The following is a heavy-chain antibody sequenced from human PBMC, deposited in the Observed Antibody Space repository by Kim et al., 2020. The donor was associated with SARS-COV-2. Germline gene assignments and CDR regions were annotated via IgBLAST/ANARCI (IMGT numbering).Heavy chain of an antibody. CDR2: INAGNGNT. D-gene: IGHD3-10*01. CDR1: GYTFTSYA. Sequence: ASVKVSCKASGYTFTSYAMHWVRQAPGQRLEWMGWINAGNGNTKYSQKFQGRVTITRDTSASTAYMELSSLISEDTAVYYCAREVPGAWYFDYWGQGTLVTVSS. CDR3: AREVPGAWYFDY. V-gene: IGHV1-3*01. J-gene: IGHJ4*02.